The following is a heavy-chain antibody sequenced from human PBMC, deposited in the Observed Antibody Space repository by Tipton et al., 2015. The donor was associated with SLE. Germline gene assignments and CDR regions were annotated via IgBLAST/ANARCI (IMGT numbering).Heavy chain of an antibody. V-gene: IGHV1-18*01. Sequence: QLVQSGAEVKKPGASVKVSCKASGYTFTSYGISWARQAPGQGLEWMGWISTYNGNTNYAQKLQGRVTMTTDTSTSTASMDLRSLRSDDTAVYYCARANPFYSGYDFDYWGQGTLVTVSS. J-gene: IGHJ4*02. CDR2: ISTYNGNT. CDR1: GYTFTSYG. D-gene: IGHD5-12*01. CDR3: ARANPFYSGYDFDY.